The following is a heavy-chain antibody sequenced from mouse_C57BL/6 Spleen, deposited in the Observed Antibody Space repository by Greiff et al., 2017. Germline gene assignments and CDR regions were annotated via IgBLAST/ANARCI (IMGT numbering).Heavy chain of an antibody. CDR1: GYTFTDYN. J-gene: IGHJ2*01. D-gene: IGHD3-1*01. CDR2: INPNNGGT. Sequence: EVQRVESGPELVKPGASVKMSCKASGYTFTDYNMHWVKQSHGKSLEWIGYINPNNGGTSYNQKFKGKATLTVNKSSSTAYMALRSLTSEDSAVXYCASAGSRNFDYWGQGTTLTVSS. V-gene: IGHV1-22*01. CDR3: ASAGSRNFDY.